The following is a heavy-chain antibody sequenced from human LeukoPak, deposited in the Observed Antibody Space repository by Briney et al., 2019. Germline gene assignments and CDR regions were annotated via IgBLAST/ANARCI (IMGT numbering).Heavy chain of an antibody. CDR1: GFTFSSYG. V-gene: IGHV3-33*06. Sequence: PGGSLRLSCAASGFTFSSYGMHWVRQAPGKGLEWVAVIWYDGSNKYYADSVKGRFTISRDNSKNTLYLQMNSLRAEDTAVYYCAKGMGGRAVMFDYWGQGTLVTVSS. D-gene: IGHD6-19*01. J-gene: IGHJ4*02. CDR3: AKGMGGRAVMFDY. CDR2: IWYDGSNK.